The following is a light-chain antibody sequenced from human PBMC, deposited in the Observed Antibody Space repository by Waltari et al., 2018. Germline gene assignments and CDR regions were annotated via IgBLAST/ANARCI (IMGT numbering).Light chain of an antibody. Sequence: QFVLTQSPSASASLGASVKLTCTLSRGHTNYAIAWHQQQPKKGPRFLMKLNSDGSHTKGDGIPDRFPGSSSGAERFLTIASLQSEDEGDYYCQTWDTDIHVVFGGGTKL. V-gene: IGLV4-69*01. J-gene: IGLJ2*01. CDR3: QTWDTDIHVV. CDR2: LNSDGSH. CDR1: RGHTNYA.